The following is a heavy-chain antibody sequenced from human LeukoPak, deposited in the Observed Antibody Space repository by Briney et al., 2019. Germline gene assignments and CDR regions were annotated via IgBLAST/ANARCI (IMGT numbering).Heavy chain of an antibody. J-gene: IGHJ4*02. CDR3: ARDLVGYGGGFDY. D-gene: IGHD4-23*01. CDR2: ISYDGSNK. Sequence: GESLKISCAGSGFTFSSYSIHWVRQVSGKGLEWVAVISYDGSNKYYADSVKGRFTISRDNSRNTVYLQMNSLRPEDTAVYSCARDLVGYGGGFDYWGQGTLVTVSS. V-gene: IGHV3-30*04. CDR1: GFTFSSYS.